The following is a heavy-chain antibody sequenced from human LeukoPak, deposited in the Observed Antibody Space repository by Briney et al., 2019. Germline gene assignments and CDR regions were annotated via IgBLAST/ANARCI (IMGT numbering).Heavy chain of an antibody. CDR1: GYSITCTNW. CDR2: IYYSGTT. V-gene: IGHV4-28*01. J-gene: IGHJ4*02. CDR3: AKSVDGGNSPFDY. D-gene: IGHD4-23*01. Sequence: SETLSLTCTLSGYSITCTNWWGWIRQPPGKGLECIGYIYYSGTTHYDPSLKSRATMSVDASKNQFSLKLSSVTAVDTAIYYCAKSVDGGNSPFDYWGQGTLVTVSS.